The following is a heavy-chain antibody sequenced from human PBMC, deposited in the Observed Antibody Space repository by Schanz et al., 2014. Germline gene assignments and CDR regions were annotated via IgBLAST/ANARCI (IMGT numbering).Heavy chain of an antibody. V-gene: IGHV3-11*01. CDR3: ARGGSSGYDFSIYYMDV. J-gene: IGHJ6*03. CDR1: GVSITTS. CDR2: ISSSGSTI. D-gene: IGHD5-12*01. Sequence: QVQLQESGPGLVKPSATLTLTCDVSGVSITTSNWWSWVRQPPGKGLEWVSYISSSGSTIYYADSVKGRFTISRDNAKNSLYLQMNSLRADDTAAYYCARGGSSGYDFSIYYMDVWGKGTTVTVSS.